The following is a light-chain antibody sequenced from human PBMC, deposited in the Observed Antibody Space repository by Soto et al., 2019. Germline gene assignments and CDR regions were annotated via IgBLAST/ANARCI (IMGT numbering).Light chain of an antibody. J-gene: IGLJ2*01. CDR3: CSYAGSSTFV. V-gene: IGLV2-23*03. CDR1: SSDVGSYNL. CDR2: EGG. Sequence: QSALTQPASVSGSPGQSITISCTGTSSDVGSYNLVSWYQQHPGKAPKLMIYEGGKRPSGVSNRFSGSKSGNTASLTISGLQAEDEADYYCCSYAGSSTFVFGGGTKLTV.